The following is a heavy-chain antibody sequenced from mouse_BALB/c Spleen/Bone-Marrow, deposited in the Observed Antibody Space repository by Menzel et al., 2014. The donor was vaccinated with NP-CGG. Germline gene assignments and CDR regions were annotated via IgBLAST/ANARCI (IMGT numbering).Heavy chain of an antibody. V-gene: IGHV5-12-1*01. CDR2: ISSGGGST. Sequence: EVKLVESGGGLVKPGGSLKLSCAASGFAFSSYDMSWVRQTPEKRLEWVACISSGGGSTYYPDTVEGRFTISRDNAKNTLYLQMSSLKSEDTAMYYCARQGYGYVDFDVWGAGTTVTVSS. D-gene: IGHD1-2*01. J-gene: IGHJ1*01. CDR1: GFAFSSYD. CDR3: ARQGYGYVDFDV.